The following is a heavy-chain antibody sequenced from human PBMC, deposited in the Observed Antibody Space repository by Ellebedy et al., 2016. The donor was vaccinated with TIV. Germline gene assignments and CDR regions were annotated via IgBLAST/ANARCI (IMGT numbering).Heavy chain of an antibody. V-gene: IGHV5-51*01. CDR2: TYPGHSDT. J-gene: IGHJ4*02. Sequence: GESLKISCKASGYSFTNFWIGWVRQMPGKGLEWMGTTYPGHSDTRYSPSFEGQVTTSADTSISTAYLRWTSLRAWDTAIYYCATYDGYCGGGSCNGGAYAAFWGQGTQVTVSS. CDR1: GYSFTNFW. D-gene: IGHD2-21*01. CDR3: ATYDGYCGGGSCNGGAYAAF.